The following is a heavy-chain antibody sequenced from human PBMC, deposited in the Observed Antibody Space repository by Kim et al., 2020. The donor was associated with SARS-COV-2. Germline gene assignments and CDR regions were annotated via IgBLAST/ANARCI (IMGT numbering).Heavy chain of an antibody. D-gene: IGHD4-17*01. J-gene: IGHJ4*02. Sequence: SYAQKFQGRVTMTRETSTSTDYMELSSLRSEDTAVYYCARGGYGDYSFDYWGQGTLVTVSS. CDR3: ARGGYGDYSFDY. V-gene: IGHV1-46*01.